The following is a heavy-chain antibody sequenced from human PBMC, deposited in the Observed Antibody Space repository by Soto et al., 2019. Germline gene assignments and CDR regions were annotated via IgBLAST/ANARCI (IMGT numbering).Heavy chain of an antibody. CDR1: EFSISSSGAG. CDR3: VRSSGYLVDGYFHH. D-gene: IGHD3-22*01. J-gene: IGHJ1*01. CDR2: IYWENDK. Sequence: QSTLKESGPTLVKPTQTLTLTCTLSEFSISSSGAGVAWIRQPPGKALEWLALIYWENDKRYSPSLKSRLTITKDTSKNQVVLTMTTMSPVDTATYHCVRSSGYLVDGYFHHWGQGTLVTVSS. V-gene: IGHV2-5*02.